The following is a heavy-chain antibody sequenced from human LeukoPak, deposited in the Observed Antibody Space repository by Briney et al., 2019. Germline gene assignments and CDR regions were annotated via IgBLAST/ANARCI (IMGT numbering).Heavy chain of an antibody. CDR3: ARAQYYDSSGQYYFDY. CDR1: GYTFTSYG. D-gene: IGHD3-22*01. CDR2: ISAYNGNT. Sequence: ASVKVSYKASGYTFTSYGISWVRQAPGQGLEWMGWISAYNGNTNYAQKLQGRVTMTTDTSTSTAYMELRSLRSDDTAVYYCARAQYYDSSGQYYFDYWGQGTLVTVSS. V-gene: IGHV1-18*01. J-gene: IGHJ4*02.